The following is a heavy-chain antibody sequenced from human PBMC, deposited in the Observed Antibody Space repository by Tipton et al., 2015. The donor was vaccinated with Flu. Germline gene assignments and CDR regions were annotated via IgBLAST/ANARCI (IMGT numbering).Heavy chain of an antibody. CDR3: ARDLMQARTRRGEYNWFDP. D-gene: IGHD3-10*01. V-gene: IGHV4-59*01. CDR1: GGSISSYY. J-gene: IGHJ5*02. CDR2: IYYSGST. Sequence: TLSLTCTVSGGSISSYYWSWIRQPPGKGLEWIGYIYYSGSTNYNPSLKSRVTISVDTSKNQFSLKLSSVTAADTAVYYCARDLMQARTRRGEYNWFDPWGQGTLVTVSS.